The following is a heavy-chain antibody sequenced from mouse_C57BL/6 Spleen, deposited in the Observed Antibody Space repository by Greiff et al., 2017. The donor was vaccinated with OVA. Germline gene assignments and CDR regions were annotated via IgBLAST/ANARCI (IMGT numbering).Heavy chain of an antibody. J-gene: IGHJ3*01. Sequence: QVQLQQPGAELVMPGASVKLSCKASGYTFTSYWMHWVKQRPGQGLEWIGEIDPSDSYTNYNQKFKGKSTLTVDKSSSTAYMQLSSLTSEDSAVYYCARRGSSYAWLAYWGQGTLVTVSA. CDR2: IDPSDSYT. CDR3: ARRGSSYAWLAY. CDR1: GYTFTSYW. V-gene: IGHV1-69*01. D-gene: IGHD1-1*01.